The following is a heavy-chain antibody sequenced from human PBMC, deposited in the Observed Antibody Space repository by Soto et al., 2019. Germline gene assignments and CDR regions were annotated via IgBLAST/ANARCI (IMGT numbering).Heavy chain of an antibody. V-gene: IGHV3-23*01. CDR2: ISGSGGST. Sequence: GGSLRLSCAACGFTFSSYAMSWVRQAPGKGLEWVSAISGSGGSTYYNASLKSRVTISVDTSKNQFSLKLSSVTAADTAVYFCASMEPHNDFWSANYYFAYWGQGTLVTVSS. CDR1: GFTFSSYA. J-gene: IGHJ4*01. D-gene: IGHD3-3*01. CDR3: ASMEPHNDFWSANYYFAY.